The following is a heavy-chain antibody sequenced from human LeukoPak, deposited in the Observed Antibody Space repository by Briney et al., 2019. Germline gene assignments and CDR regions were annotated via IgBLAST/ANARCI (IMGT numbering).Heavy chain of an antibody. CDR2: ISGSGGST. Sequence: GGSLRLSCAASGFTFSSYAMSWVRQAPGKGLEWVSAISGSGGSTYYADSVKGRFTISRDNSKNTLYLQMNSLRAEDTAVYYCAKAPLRHYDAYYYDSSGYPGYWGQGTLVTVSS. D-gene: IGHD3-22*01. V-gene: IGHV3-23*01. J-gene: IGHJ4*02. CDR3: AKAPLRHYDAYYYDSSGYPGY. CDR1: GFTFSSYA.